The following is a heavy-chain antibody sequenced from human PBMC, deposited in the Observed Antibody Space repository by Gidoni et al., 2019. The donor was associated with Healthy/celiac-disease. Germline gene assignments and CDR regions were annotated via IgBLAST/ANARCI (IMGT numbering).Heavy chain of an antibody. V-gene: IGHV3-11*05. Sequence: QVQMVESGGGLVKHGGALRRACAATGVTCSDYYMSWLRQAPGKGMEWVSYISSSSSYPNSADSVNGRFTISRDNANNSLYLQMNSLRAEDTAVYYCASSGYDSSGYYSHAAFDIWGQGTMVTVSS. J-gene: IGHJ3*02. CDR1: GVTCSDYY. CDR2: ISSSSSYP. CDR3: ASSGYDSSGYYSHAAFDI. D-gene: IGHD3-22*01.